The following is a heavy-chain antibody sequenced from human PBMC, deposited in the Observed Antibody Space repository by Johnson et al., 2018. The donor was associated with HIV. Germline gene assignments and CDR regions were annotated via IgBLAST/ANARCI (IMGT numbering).Heavy chain of an antibody. CDR2: INLNGGST. CDR1: GFTFDDYG. D-gene: IGHD2-15*01. J-gene: IGHJ3*02. V-gene: IGHV3-20*04. Sequence: EQLVESGGGVVRPGGSLRLACAASGFTFDDYGMNWVRQAPGKGLEWVSGINLNGGSTGYADSVKGRSTISRDNAKNSLYLQMSSLRAEDTALYYCARDRGRGSEDAFDIWGQGTMVTVSS. CDR3: ARDRGRGSEDAFDI.